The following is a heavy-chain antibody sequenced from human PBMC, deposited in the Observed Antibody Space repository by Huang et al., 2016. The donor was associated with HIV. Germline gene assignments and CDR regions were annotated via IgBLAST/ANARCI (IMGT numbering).Heavy chain of an antibody. CDR3: AMSLRYQYDSRSYWGRYFDY. J-gene: IGHJ4*02. CDR1: GGSFSDQI. CDR2: IIPRVRAA. D-gene: IGHD3-16*01. V-gene: IGHV1-69*01. Sequence: QVQLEQSGPAVRKPGSSVKVSCQASGGSFSDQIISWVRQAPGQRFECMGGIIPRVRAAADAQEVKGRVTMTADESTATIYMELNSLTSEDTAVYYCAMSLRYQYDSRSYWGRYFDYWGQGTLVTVSS.